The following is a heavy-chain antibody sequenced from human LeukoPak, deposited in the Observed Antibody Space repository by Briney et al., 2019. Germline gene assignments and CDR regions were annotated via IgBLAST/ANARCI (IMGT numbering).Heavy chain of an antibody. J-gene: IGHJ3*02. CDR1: GYTFNNYY. CDR3: ATNYGDYGTGAFDI. V-gene: IGHV1-46*02. Sequence: ASVKVSCKASGYTFNNYYIHWVRQAPGQGLEWMGILNPSGGATTYTQNFQGRVAMTRDMSTSTVYMELSRLRSDDTAVYYCATNYGDYGTGAFDIWGQGTMVTVSS. D-gene: IGHD4-17*01. CDR2: LNPSGGAT.